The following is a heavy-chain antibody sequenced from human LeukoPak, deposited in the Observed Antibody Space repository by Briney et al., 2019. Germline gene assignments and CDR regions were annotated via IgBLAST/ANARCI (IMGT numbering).Heavy chain of an antibody. Sequence: ASVKVSCKASGGTFSSYAISWVRQAPGQGVEWMGGIIPIFGTANYAQKFQGRVTITTDESTSTAYMELSSLRSEDTAVYYCARGGYDSSGYYFYFDYWGQGTLVTVSS. J-gene: IGHJ4*02. D-gene: IGHD3-22*01. V-gene: IGHV1-69*05. CDR1: GGTFSSYA. CDR2: IIPIFGTA. CDR3: ARGGYDSSGYYFYFDY.